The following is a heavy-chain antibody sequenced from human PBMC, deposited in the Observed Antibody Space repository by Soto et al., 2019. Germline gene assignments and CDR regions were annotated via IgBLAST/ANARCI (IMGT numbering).Heavy chain of an antibody. CDR3: ARVIVVVPAAQIAVNWFDP. V-gene: IGHV4-39*01. J-gene: IGHJ5*02. CDR2: IYYSGST. CDR1: GGSISSSSYY. Sequence: LSLTCTVSGGSISSSSYYWGWIRQPPGKGLEWIGSIYYSGSTYYNPSLKSRVTISVDTSKNQFSLTLSSVTAADTAVYYCARVIVVVPAAQIAVNWFDPWGQGTLVTVSS. D-gene: IGHD2-2*01.